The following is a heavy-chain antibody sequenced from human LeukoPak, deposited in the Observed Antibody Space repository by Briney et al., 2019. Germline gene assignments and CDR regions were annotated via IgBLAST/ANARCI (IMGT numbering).Heavy chain of an antibody. V-gene: IGHV3-7*01. Sequence: GGSLRLSRAASGFSFSGYWITWVRQAPGKGLEWVANIKQDGSDKNYVDSVKGRFTISRDNAKNSLYLQMNSLRAEDTAVYYCARSSAIAYYYMDVWGKGTTVTVSS. CDR1: GFSFSGYW. CDR3: ARSSAIAYYYMDV. D-gene: IGHD2-2*01. J-gene: IGHJ6*03. CDR2: IKQDGSDK.